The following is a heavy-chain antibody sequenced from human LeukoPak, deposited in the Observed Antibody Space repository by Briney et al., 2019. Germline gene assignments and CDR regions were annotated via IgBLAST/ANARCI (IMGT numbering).Heavy chain of an antibody. D-gene: IGHD1-26*01. Sequence: GALRLSCAASGFTFSSYWMHWVRQAPGKGLVWVSRINTDGSSTTYADSVKGRFTISRDNAKNTLYLQMSGLKAEDTAVYYCAKDLWSEGDGFEWEPGDFDYWGQGTLVTVSS. V-gene: IGHV3-74*01. CDR2: INTDGSST. CDR3: AKDLWSEGDGFEWEPGDFDY. CDR1: GFTFSSYW. J-gene: IGHJ4*02.